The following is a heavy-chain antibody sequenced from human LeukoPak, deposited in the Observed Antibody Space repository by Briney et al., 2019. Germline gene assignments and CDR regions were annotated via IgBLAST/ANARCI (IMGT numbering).Heavy chain of an antibody. V-gene: IGHV4-31*03. CDR2: IYHSGST. CDR3: ARERPTGWYFDY. CDR1: GGSISSGVYY. D-gene: IGHD6-19*01. Sequence: SETLSLTCTVSGGSISSGVYYWTWIRLHPGMGLEWIGYIYHSGSTSYNPSLKSRVSISVDTSKNQFSLNLSSATAADTAVYYCARERPTGWYFDYWGQGTLVTVSS. J-gene: IGHJ4*02.